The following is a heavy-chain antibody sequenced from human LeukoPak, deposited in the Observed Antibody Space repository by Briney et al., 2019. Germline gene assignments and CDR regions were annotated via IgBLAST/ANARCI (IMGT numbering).Heavy chain of an antibody. J-gene: IGHJ6*02. Sequence: PGGSLRLSCAASGFTFSSYSMNWVRQAPGKGLEWVSSISSSSSYIYYADSVKGRFTISRDNAKNSLYLQMNSLRAEDTAVYYCASTAAGFLSNYGMDVWGQGTTVTVSS. CDR1: GFTFSSYS. CDR3: ASTAAGFLSNYGMDV. V-gene: IGHV3-21*01. D-gene: IGHD3-3*01. CDR2: ISSSSSYI.